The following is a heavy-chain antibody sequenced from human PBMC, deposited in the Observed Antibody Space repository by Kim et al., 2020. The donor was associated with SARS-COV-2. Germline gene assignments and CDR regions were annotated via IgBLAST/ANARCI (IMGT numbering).Heavy chain of an antibody. V-gene: IGHV3-30*18. J-gene: IGHJ4*02. CDR2: ISYDGSNK. CDR1: GFTFSSYG. D-gene: IGHD5-18*01. CDR3: ANNVGGYSYGYYGY. Sequence: GGSLRLSCAASGFTFSSYGMHWVRQAPGKGLEWVAVISYDGSNKYYADSVKGRFTISRDNSKNTLYLQMNSLRAEDTAVYYCANNVGGYSYGYYGYWGQG.